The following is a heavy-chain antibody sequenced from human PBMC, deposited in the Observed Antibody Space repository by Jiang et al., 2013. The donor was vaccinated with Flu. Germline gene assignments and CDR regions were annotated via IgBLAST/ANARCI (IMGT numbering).Heavy chain of an antibody. V-gene: IGHV3-53*04. D-gene: IGHD1-1*01. J-gene: IGHJ4*02. CDR1: GFSVSNNY. CDR2: IYSDGTT. CDR3: ARESWDFGKTTTHFDY. Sequence: QLLESGGGLVQPGGSLRLSCAASGFSVSNNYMSWVRQAPGKGLEWLSVIYSDGTTSYADSVKGRFTVSKHNSKNTLYLQMNSLRPDDTAVYYCARESWDFGKTTTHFDYWGQGTLATVSS.